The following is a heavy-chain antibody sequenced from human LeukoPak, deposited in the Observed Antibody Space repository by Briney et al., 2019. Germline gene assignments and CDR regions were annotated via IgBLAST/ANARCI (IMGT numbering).Heavy chain of an antibody. CDR2: ISAYNGNT. D-gene: IGHD5-18*01. CDR3: VRSVDTAMVGGYYYYYMDV. CDR1: GYTFTSYG. Sequence: VASVKVSCKASGYTFTSYGISWVRQAPGQGLEWMGWISAYNGNTNYAQKLQGRVTMTTDTSTSTAYMELRSLRSDDTAVYYCVRSVDTAMVGGYYYYYMDVWGKGTTVTVSS. J-gene: IGHJ6*03. V-gene: IGHV1-18*01.